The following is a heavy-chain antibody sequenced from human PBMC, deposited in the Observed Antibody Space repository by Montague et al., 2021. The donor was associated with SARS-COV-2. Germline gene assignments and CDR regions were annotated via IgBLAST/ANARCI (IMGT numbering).Heavy chain of an antibody. CDR3: AHQYYDYVWGSYRPDYFDX. V-gene: IGHV2-5*02. J-gene: IGHJ4*02. CDR2: IFRDDEK. Sequence: PALVKPTQTLTLTCSFSGFSLSTGGVGVDWIRQSPGKGLERLGVIFRDDEKRYNPTLKTRLTISKGTSQNQVVITLTDMGPADTATYFCAHQYYDYVWGSYRPDYFDXWGQGTLVTVSS. D-gene: IGHD3-16*02. CDR1: GFSLSTGGVG.